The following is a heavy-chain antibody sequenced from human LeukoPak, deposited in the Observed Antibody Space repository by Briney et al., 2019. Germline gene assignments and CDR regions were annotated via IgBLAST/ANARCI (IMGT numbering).Heavy chain of an antibody. D-gene: IGHD6-13*01. CDR2: ISYDGSNK. CDR3: ARDSYSSSWYYYYYYYMDV. CDR1: GFTFSTYS. Sequence: GGSLRLSCAASGFTFSTYSMNWVRQAPGKGLEWVAVISYDGSNKYYADSVKGRFTISRDNAKNSLYLQMNSLRAEDTAVYYCARDSYSSSWYYYYYYYMDVWGKGTTVTVSS. J-gene: IGHJ6*03. V-gene: IGHV3-30*03.